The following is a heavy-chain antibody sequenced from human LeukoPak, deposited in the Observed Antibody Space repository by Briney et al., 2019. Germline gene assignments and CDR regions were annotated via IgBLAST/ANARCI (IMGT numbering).Heavy chain of an antibody. CDR2: IYHSGST. CDR3: ARLSVPAADFTGLDY. CDR1: GDSISSGTYY. J-gene: IGHJ4*02. D-gene: IGHD2-2*01. V-gene: IGHV4-30-2*01. Sequence: PSQTLSLTCTVSGDSISSGTYYWSWIRQPPGKGLEWIGYIYHSGSTYYNPSLRSRVTISLDRSRNQFSLKLSSVTAADTAVYYCARLSVPAADFTGLDYWGQGTLVTVPS.